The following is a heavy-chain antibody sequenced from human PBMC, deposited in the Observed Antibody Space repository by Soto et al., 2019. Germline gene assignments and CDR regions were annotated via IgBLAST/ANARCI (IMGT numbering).Heavy chain of an antibody. CDR1: GFTFTDYA. Sequence: GGSLRLSCAAAGFTFTDYAMTWVRQAPGKGLDWVSSISGSGGSTYYTDSVKGRFTISRDNSKNTLHLQMHSLRAEDTAVYYCAKDRGGVLAPSYFDNWGQGTLVTVSS. V-gene: IGHV3-23*01. J-gene: IGHJ4*02. CDR3: AKDRGGVLAPSYFDN. CDR2: ISGSGGST. D-gene: IGHD2-8*01.